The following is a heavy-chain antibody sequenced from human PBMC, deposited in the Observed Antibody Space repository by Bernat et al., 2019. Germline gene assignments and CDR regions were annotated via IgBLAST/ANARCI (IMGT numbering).Heavy chain of an antibody. Sequence: QVQLQQWGAGLLKPSETQSLTCGVYGGSLYDYFWTWIRQPPGKGLEWIGEINHSGNTNYNPSLKSRVTISTDTSKNQFSLKLSSVTAADTAVYYCARGRLKLYPYYYYNGMDVWGQGTTVTVSS. CDR3: ARGRLKLYPYYYYNGMDV. CDR1: GGSLYDYF. D-gene: IGHD2/OR15-2a*01. CDR2: INHSGNT. V-gene: IGHV4-34*01. J-gene: IGHJ6*02.